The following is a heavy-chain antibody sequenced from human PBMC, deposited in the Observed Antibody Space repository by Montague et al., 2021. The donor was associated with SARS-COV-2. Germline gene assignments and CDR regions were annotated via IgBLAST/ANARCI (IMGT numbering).Heavy chain of an antibody. CDR1: GGSISSGDCN. D-gene: IGHD3-10*01. Sequence: TLSLTCTVSGGSISSGDCNWSWIRRHPGKGLEWIGDIDYSGTTCYXPSLKSRVTISVDTSKNQFSLKLSSVTAADTALYYCARDAYYYGSGGYPHYFGYRGQGTLVTVSS. CDR3: ARDAYYYGSGGYPHYFGY. J-gene: IGHJ4*02. CDR2: IDYSGTT. V-gene: IGHV4-31*03.